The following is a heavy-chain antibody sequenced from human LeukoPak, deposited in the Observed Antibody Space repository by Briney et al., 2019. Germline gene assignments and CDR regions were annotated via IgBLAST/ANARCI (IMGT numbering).Heavy chain of an antibody. CDR3: ARNYIVDTGVVAFDI. J-gene: IGHJ3*02. Sequence: PSETLSLTCTVSGGSISTYYWNWIRQPPGKGLEWICHIYNRGGNTNYNPSLKGRVTISVDESRNLFSLKLSSVTAADAAVYYCARNYIVDTGVVAFDIWGQGTMVTISS. V-gene: IGHV4-59*12. CDR2: IYNRGGNT. CDR1: GGSISTYY. D-gene: IGHD5-12*01.